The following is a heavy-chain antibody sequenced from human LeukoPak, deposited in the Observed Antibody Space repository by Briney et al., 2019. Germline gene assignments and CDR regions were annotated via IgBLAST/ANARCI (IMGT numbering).Heavy chain of an antibody. CDR3: ARDEREWELRWSFDY. V-gene: IGHV1-18*01. Sequence: ASVKVSCKASGYTFTSYGISWVRQAPGQGLEWMGWISAYNGNTNYAQKLQGRVTTTTDTSTSTAYMELRSLRSDDTAVYYCARDEREWELRWSFDYWGQGTLVTVSS. J-gene: IGHJ4*02. CDR2: ISAYNGNT. D-gene: IGHD1-26*01. CDR1: GYTFTSYG.